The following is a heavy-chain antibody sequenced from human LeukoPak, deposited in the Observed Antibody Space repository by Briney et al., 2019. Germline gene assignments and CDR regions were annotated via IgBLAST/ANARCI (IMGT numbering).Heavy chain of an antibody. CDR3: ARDQTDYYDSSGLSLGY. CDR2: ISYDGSNK. Sequence: GGSLRLSCAASGFTFSSYAMHWVRQAPGKELEWVAVISYDGSNKYYADSVKGRFTISRDNSKNTLYLQMNSLRAEDTAVYYCARDQTDYYDSSGLSLGYWGQGTLVTVSS. D-gene: IGHD3-22*01. CDR1: GFTFSSYA. V-gene: IGHV3-30-3*01. J-gene: IGHJ4*02.